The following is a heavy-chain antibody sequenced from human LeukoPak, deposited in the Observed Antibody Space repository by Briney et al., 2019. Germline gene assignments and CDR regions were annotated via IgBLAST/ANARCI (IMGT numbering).Heavy chain of an antibody. V-gene: IGHV4-59*01. J-gene: IGHJ4*02. CDR3: ARARFDRSYYYGSGSYNGHFDY. Sequence: PSETLSLTCTVSGGSISSYYWSWIRQPPGKGLEWIGFIFYSGTTNYNPSLKSRVTISVDTSKNQFSLKLSSVTAADTAVYYCARARFDRSYYYGSGSYNGHFDYWGQGTLVTVSS. CDR2: IFYSGTT. CDR1: GGSISSYY. D-gene: IGHD3-10*01.